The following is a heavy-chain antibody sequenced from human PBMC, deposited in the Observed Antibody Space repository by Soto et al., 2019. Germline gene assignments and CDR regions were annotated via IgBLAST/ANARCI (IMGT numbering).Heavy chain of an antibody. D-gene: IGHD4-17*01. J-gene: IGHJ4*02. CDR3: ARGTPSSTVTTDSRFDY. CDR1: GGSISSYY. V-gene: IGHV4-4*07. CDR2: IYTSGST. Sequence: SETLSLTCTVSGGSISSYYWSWIRQPAGKGLEWIGRIYTSGSTNYNPSLKSRVTMSVDTSKNQFSLKLSSVTAADTAVYYCARGTPSSTVTTDSRFDYWGQGTLVTVSS.